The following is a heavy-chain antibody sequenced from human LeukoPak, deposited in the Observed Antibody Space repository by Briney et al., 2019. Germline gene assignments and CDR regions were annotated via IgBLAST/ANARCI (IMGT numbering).Heavy chain of an antibody. Sequence: SETLSLTCTVSGGSINSGGYYWSWIRQSAGKGLEWIGRIYTSGRTNYTPSLKSRVTISLDTSKNQFSLKLSSVTAADTAVYYCAREPAAGSGNFWGQGTLVTVSS. CDR2: IYTSGRT. CDR1: GGSINSGGYY. D-gene: IGHD3-10*01. V-gene: IGHV4-61*02. CDR3: AREPAAGSGNF. J-gene: IGHJ4*02.